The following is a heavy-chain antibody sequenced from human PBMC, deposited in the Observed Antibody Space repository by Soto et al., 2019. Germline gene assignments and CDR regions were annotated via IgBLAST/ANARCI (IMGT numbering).Heavy chain of an antibody. D-gene: IGHD3-10*01. CDR3: ARARGYYGSGSYGYYYYYGMDV. CDR2: IIPIFGTA. CDR1: GGTFSSYA. Sequence: QVQLVQSGAEVKKPGSSVKVSCKASGGTFSSYAISWVRQAPGQGLEWMGGIIPIFGTANYDQKFQGRVSITADESTSTAYMELSSLRSEDTAVYYCARARGYYGSGSYGYYYYYGMDVWGQGTTVTVSS. J-gene: IGHJ6*02. V-gene: IGHV1-69*01.